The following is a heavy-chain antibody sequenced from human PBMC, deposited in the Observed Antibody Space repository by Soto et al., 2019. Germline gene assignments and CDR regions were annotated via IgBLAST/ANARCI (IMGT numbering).Heavy chain of an antibody. D-gene: IGHD6-13*01. J-gene: IGHJ4*02. CDR2: INGGNGKT. V-gene: IGHV1-3*01. Sequence: VSVKVSCKASGFNFTPYSMHWVRQAPGQRLEWMAWINGGNGKTEYSQKFQGRVTISRDTSASTVYMELSSLTSEDTAVYYCARELAAPGTSFDYWGQGALVTVSS. CDR3: ARELAAPGTSFDY. CDR1: GFNFTPYS.